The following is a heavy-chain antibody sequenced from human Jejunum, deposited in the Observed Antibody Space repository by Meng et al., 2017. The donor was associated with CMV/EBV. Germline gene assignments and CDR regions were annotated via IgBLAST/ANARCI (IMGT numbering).Heavy chain of an antibody. J-gene: IGHJ6*02. D-gene: IGHD3-9*01. CDR2: ISTAGDSV. V-gene: IGHV3-11*01. CDR3: ARTLYYDILTGYYAPYYYYGMDV. Sequence: MTWIPQAPGKGLEWVSYISTAGDSVYYADSVTGRFTISRDNAKNSVYLQMNSLRAEDTAVYYCARTLYYDILTGYYAPYYYYGMDVWGQGTTVTVSS.